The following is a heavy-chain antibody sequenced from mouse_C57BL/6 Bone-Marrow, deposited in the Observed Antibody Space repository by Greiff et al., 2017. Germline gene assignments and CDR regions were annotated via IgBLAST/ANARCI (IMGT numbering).Heavy chain of an antibody. D-gene: IGHD2-1*01. J-gene: IGHJ4*01. CDR1: GFTFSSYA. V-gene: IGHV5-4*03. CDR2: ISDGGSYT. Sequence: DVMLVESGGGLVKPGGSLKLSCAASGFTFSSYAMSWVRQTPEKRLEWVATISDGGSYTYYPDNVKGRFTISRDNATNNLYLQMSHLKSEDTAMYDCARGYYGNYYAMDYWGQGTSVTVSS. CDR3: ARGYYGNYYAMDY.